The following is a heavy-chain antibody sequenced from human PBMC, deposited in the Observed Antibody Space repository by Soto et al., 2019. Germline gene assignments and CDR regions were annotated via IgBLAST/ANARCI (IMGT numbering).Heavy chain of an antibody. CDR1: GGTFSSYT. CDR3: ASSYDFWSGYYSEYYYYMDV. Sequence: QVQLVQSGAEVKKPGSSVKVSCKASGGTFSSYTISWVRQAPGQGLEWMGRIIPILGIANYAQKLQGRVTITADKSTSTAYMELSSLRSEDTAVYYCASSYDFWSGYYSEYYYYMDVWGKGTTVTVSS. J-gene: IGHJ6*03. V-gene: IGHV1-69*02. CDR2: IIPILGIA. D-gene: IGHD3-3*01.